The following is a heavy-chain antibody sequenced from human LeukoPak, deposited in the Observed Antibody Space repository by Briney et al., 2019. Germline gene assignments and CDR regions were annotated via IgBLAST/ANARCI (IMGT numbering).Heavy chain of an antibody. Sequence: GGSLRLSCAASGFPFRDYVMSWVRQAPGKGLEWVSVIYSGGSTYYADSVKGRFTISRHNSKNTLHLQMNSLRAEDTAVYYCARAPCYDSSGYYYRGACYFDYWGQGTLVTVSS. CDR1: GFPFRDYV. D-gene: IGHD3-22*01. J-gene: IGHJ4*02. V-gene: IGHV3-53*04. CDR3: ARAPCYDSSGYYYRGACYFDY. CDR2: IYSGGST.